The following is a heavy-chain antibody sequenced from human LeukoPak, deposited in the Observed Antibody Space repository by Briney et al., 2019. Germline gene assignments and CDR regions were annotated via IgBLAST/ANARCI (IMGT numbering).Heavy chain of an antibody. Sequence: PGGSLRLSCAASGFTFDDYTMHWVRHAPGKGLEWVSLISWDGGSTYYADSVKGRFTISRDNSKNSLYLQMNSLRTEDTALYYCAKTLDYYDSSGPSDYWGQGTLVTVSS. CDR2: ISWDGGST. V-gene: IGHV3-43*01. CDR1: GFTFDDYT. D-gene: IGHD3-22*01. CDR3: AKTLDYYDSSGPSDY. J-gene: IGHJ4*02.